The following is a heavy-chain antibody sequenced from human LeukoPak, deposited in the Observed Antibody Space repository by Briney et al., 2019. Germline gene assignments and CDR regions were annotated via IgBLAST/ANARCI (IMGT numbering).Heavy chain of an antibody. CDR1: GYSFTNHW. CDR3: ARHVGNYYDSRGYPSDY. V-gene: IGHV5-10-1*01. Sequence: GESLKISCMGSGYSFTNHWITWVRQMPGKGLEWMGRIDPSDSYTDYSPSFQGHVTISADKSISTAYLQWSSLKAPDTAIYYCARHVGNYYDSRGYPSDYWGQGTLVTVSS. CDR2: IDPSDSYT. D-gene: IGHD3-22*01. J-gene: IGHJ4*02.